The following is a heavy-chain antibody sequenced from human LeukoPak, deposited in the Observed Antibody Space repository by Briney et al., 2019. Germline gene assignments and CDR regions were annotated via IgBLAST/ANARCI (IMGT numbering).Heavy chain of an antibody. V-gene: IGHV3-21*01. CDR1: GFTFSSYS. D-gene: IGHD3-3*01. CDR3: ARGKYDFWSGYSEM. J-gene: IGHJ4*02. CDR2: ISSSSSYI. Sequence: GGSLRLSCAASGFTFSSYSMNWVRQAPGKGLEWVSSISSSSSYIYYADSVKGRFTISRDNAKNSLYLQMNSLRAEDTAVYYCARGKYDFWSGYSEMRGQGTLVTVSS.